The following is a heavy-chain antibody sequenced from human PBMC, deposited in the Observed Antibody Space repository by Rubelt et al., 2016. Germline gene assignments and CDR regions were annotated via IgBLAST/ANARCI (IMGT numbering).Heavy chain of an antibody. V-gene: IGHV3-48*04. CDR3: ASLPRYCSGGSCDYYFDY. CDR2: ISSSSSTI. Sequence: SMNWVRQAPGKGLEWVSYISSSSSTIYYADSVKGRFTISRDNAKNSPYLQMNSLRAEDTAVYYCASLPRYCSGGSCDYYFDYWGQGTLVTVSS. D-gene: IGHD2-15*01. CDR1: S. J-gene: IGHJ4*02.